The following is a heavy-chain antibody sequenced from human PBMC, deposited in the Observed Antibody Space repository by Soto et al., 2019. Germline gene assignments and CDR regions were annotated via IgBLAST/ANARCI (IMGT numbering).Heavy chain of an antibody. CDR1: GGSISSYY. Sequence: PSETLSLTCTVSGGSISSYYWSWIRQPPGKGLEWIGYIYYSGSTNYNPSLKSRVTISVDTSKNQFSLKLSSVTAADTAVYYCARSYRRYCSGGSCYSYYYYYMDVWGKGTTVTFSS. J-gene: IGHJ6*03. V-gene: IGHV4-59*01. D-gene: IGHD2-15*01. CDR3: ARSYRRYCSGGSCYSYYYYYMDV. CDR2: IYYSGST.